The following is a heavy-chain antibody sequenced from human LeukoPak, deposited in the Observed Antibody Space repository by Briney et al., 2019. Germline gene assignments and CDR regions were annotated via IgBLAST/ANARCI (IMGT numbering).Heavy chain of an antibody. D-gene: IGHD1-26*01. CDR3: ARHVVLMWELNWFDP. V-gene: IGHV4-59*08. J-gene: IGHJ5*02. CDR1: GGSISSYY. CDR2: IYYSGST. Sequence: SETLSLTCTVSGGSISSYYWSWIRQPPGKGLEWIGYIYYSGSTNYNPSLKSRVTISVDTSKNQFSLKLSSVTAADTAVYYCARHVVLMWELNWFDPWGQGTLVTVSS.